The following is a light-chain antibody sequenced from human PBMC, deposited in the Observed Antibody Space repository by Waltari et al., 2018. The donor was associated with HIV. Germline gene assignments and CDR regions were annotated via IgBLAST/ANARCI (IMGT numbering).Light chain of an antibody. CDR1: SLKNYF. V-gene: IGLV3-19*01. Sequence: SSELTQDPAVSVALGQTVTMTCQGDSLKNYFASWLQHKPGQAPILVMYDKNNRPSGIPDRFSGSTSGNSASLTITGSQAEDEADYYCTARDRNCKIVLFGGGTKLTVL. CDR3: TARDRNCKIVL. CDR2: DKN. J-gene: IGLJ2*01.